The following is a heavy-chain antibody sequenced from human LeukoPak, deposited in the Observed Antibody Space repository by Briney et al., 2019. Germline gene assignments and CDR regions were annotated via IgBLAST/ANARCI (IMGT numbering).Heavy chain of an antibody. CDR2: IYYSGST. CDR1: GGSISGYY. Sequence: PSGTLSLTCTVSGGSISGYYWGWIRQPPGKGLEWIGYIYYSGSTNYNPSLKSRVTISVDTSKNQFSLKLTSVTAADTAVYYCAGQYSGYDFYQFDYWGQGTLVTVSS. V-gene: IGHV4-59*01. D-gene: IGHD5-12*01. CDR3: AGQYSGYDFYQFDY. J-gene: IGHJ4*02.